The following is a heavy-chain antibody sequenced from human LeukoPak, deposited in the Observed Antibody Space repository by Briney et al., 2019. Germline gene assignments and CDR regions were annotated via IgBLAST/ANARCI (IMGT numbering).Heavy chain of an antibody. CDR2: IKQDGSEK. CDR1: RFSFSSYW. V-gene: IGHV3-7*02. CDR3: ASQDYYYGMDV. J-gene: IGHJ6*02. Sequence: GGSLRLSCAASRFSFSSYWMSWVRQAPGKGLEWVANIKQDGSEKYYVVPVKGRFTISRDNAKNSLYLQMNSLRAEDTAVYYCASQDYYYGMDVWGQGTTVTVSS.